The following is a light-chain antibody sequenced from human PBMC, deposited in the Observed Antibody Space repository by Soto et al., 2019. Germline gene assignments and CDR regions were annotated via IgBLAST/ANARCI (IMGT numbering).Light chain of an antibody. Sequence: DIQMTQSPSSLSASVGDRVTITCRASQSISSYLNWYQQKPGKAPKLLIYAASSLQSGVPSRFSGSGSGTDFTLNTICLQPEDFATYYCQQSYSTPRYTFGPGTKVDIK. V-gene: IGKV1-39*01. J-gene: IGKJ3*01. CDR2: AAS. CDR3: QQSYSTPRYT. CDR1: QSISSY.